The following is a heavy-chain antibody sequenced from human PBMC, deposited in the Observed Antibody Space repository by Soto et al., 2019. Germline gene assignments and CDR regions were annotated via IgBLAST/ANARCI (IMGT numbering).Heavy chain of an antibody. D-gene: IGHD3-9*01. CDR3: ASRNYDILSGYYVHDPFDI. J-gene: IGHJ3*02. V-gene: IGHV1-69*13. CDR2: IIPIFGTA. CDR1: GGTFSSYA. Sequence: ASVKVSCKASGGTFSSYAISWVRQAPGQGLEWMGGIIPIFGTANYAQKFQGRVTITADESTSTAYMELSSLRSEDTAVYYCASRNYDILSGYYVHDPFDIWGQGKMVTVSS.